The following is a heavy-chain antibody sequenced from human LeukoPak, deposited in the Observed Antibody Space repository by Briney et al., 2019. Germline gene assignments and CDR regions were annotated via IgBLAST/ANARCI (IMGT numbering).Heavy chain of an antibody. V-gene: IGHV3-23*01. CDR2: ISGSGGST. CDR1: GFAFSGHA. J-gene: IGHJ4*02. D-gene: IGHD2-15*01. Sequence: PGGSLRLSCAASGFAFSGHAMTWVRQVPGKGLEWVSGISGSGGSTYYADSVKGRFTISRDNSQNTVYLQMNSLRADDTAVYFCAKGTNILVRRAATDYWGQGTLV. CDR3: AKGTNILVRRAATDY.